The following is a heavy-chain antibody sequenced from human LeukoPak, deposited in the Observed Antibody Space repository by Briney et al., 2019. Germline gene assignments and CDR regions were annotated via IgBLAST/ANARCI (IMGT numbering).Heavy chain of an antibody. CDR3: ARAANWGFSDAFDI. J-gene: IGHJ3*02. D-gene: IGHD7-27*01. V-gene: IGHV3-21*01. Sequence: GGSLRLSCAASGFTFSSYSMNWVRQAPGKGLEWVSSISSSSTYIYYADSLKGRFTTSRDNAKDSLYLQMNSLRAEDTAVYYCARAANWGFSDAFDIWGQGTMVTVSS. CDR2: ISSSSTYI. CDR1: GFTFSSYS.